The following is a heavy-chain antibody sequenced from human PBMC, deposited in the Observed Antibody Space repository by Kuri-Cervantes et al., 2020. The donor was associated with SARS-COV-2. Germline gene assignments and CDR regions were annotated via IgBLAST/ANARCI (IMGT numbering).Heavy chain of an antibody. CDR2: INHRGST. V-gene: IGHV4-34*01. Sequence: GSLRLSCAFYGESFSGYYWNWIRQSPGKGLEWIGEINHRGSTNYNPSLKSRVTISVDTSKNQFSLKLSSVTAADTAVYYCARGGDYGFWFDPWGQGTLVTVSS. J-gene: IGHJ5*02. CDR1: GESFSGYY. CDR3: ARGGDYGFWFDP. D-gene: IGHD4-17*01.